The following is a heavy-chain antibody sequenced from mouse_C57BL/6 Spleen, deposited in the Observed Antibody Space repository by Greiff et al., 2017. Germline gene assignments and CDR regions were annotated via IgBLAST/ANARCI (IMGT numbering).Heavy chain of an antibody. V-gene: IGHV5-12*01. CDR1: GFTFSDYY. Sequence: EVKLVESGGGLVQPGGSLKLSCAASGFTFSDYYMSWVRQTPGKRLEWVAYISTGGGSTNYPDTVKGRFTISRDNAKNTLYLQMSRLKSEDTALYYCARHEDYGKTFAYWGQGTLVTVSA. D-gene: IGHD2-1*01. CDR2: ISTGGGST. J-gene: IGHJ3*01. CDR3: ARHEDYGKTFAY.